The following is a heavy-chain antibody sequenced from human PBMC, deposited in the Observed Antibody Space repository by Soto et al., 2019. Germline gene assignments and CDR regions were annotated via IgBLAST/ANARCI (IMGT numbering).Heavy chain of an antibody. CDR3: AKLSGGSCYDVADY. D-gene: IGHD2-15*01. J-gene: IGHJ4*02. Sequence: QVQLVESGGGLVKPGGSLRLSCAASGFTFSDYYMSWIRQAPGKGLEWVSYISSSGDTTYYAASVKGRFTISRDNSKNTLYLDLHSLRAEDTAVYYCAKLSGGSCYDVADYWGQGTLVTVSS. V-gene: IGHV3-11*01. CDR1: GFTFSDYY. CDR2: ISSSGDTT.